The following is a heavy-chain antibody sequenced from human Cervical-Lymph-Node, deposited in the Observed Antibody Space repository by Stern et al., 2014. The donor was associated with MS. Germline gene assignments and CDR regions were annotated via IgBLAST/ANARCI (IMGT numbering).Heavy chain of an antibody. CDR3: ARRSGIHNPLDY. CDR2: IYPGDSDT. V-gene: IGHV5-51*03. D-gene: IGHD3-3*01. J-gene: IGHJ4*02. CDR1: GYTFSNYW. Sequence: EVQLVESGVEVKKPGESLKISCKGSGYTFSNYWIAWVRQMPGKGLEWMGIIYPGDSDTRYSPSFQGPVTISADKSIDTAYLQWSSLEASDTAIYYCARRSGIHNPLDYWGQGTLVTVSS.